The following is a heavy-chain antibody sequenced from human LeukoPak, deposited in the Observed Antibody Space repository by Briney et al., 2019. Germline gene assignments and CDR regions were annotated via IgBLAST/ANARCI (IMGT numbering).Heavy chain of an antibody. Sequence: SETLSLTCTVSGGSISSYYWSWIRQPPGKGLEWIGYIYYSGSTNYNPSLESRVTISVDTSKNQFSLKLSSVTAADTAVYYCARDYGYYGSGTRHYYYYGMDVWGQGTTVTVSS. D-gene: IGHD3-10*01. CDR2: IYYSGST. J-gene: IGHJ6*02. V-gene: IGHV4-59*01. CDR3: ARDYGYYGSGTRHYYYYGMDV. CDR1: GGSISSYY.